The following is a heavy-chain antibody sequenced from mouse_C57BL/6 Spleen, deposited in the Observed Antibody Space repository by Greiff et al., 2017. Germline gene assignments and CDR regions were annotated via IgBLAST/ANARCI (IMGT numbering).Heavy chain of an antibody. Sequence: QVQLQQPGTELVKPGASVTLSCKASGYTFTSYWMHWVKQRPGQGLEWIGNINPSNGGTNYNEKFKSKATLTVDKSSSTAYMQLSSLTSEDSAVYYCARDGTTVVADFDYWGQGTTLTVSS. CDR3: ARDGTTVVADFDY. J-gene: IGHJ2*01. CDR1: GYTFTSYW. D-gene: IGHD1-1*01. V-gene: IGHV1-53*01. CDR2: INPSNGGT.